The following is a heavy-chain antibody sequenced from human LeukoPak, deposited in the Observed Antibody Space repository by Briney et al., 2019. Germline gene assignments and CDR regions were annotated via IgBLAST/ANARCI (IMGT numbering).Heavy chain of an antibody. Sequence: GGSLRLSCAASGFTFSSYEMNWVRQAPGKGLEWVSYISSSGSTIYYADSVKGRFTISRDNSKGTVYLQMNSLRPEDTAVYYCAKDDAWLQYGNWGRGTLVTVSS. V-gene: IGHV3-48*03. CDR2: ISSSGSTI. CDR3: AKDDAWLQYGN. CDR1: GFTFSSYE. D-gene: IGHD5-24*01. J-gene: IGHJ4*02.